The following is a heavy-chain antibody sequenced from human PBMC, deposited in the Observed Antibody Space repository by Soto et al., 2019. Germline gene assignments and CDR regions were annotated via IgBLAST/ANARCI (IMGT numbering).Heavy chain of an antibody. D-gene: IGHD2-15*01. J-gene: IGHJ4*02. Sequence: EVQLLESGGGLVQPGGSLRLSCAASGFTFSSYAMSWVRQAPGKGLEWVSAISGSGGSTYYADSVKGRFTISRDNSKNTLYLQMNSLRAEDTAVYYCAKDGLGYCSGGSCYSADYWGQGTLVTVSS. CDR2: ISGSGGST. CDR3: AKDGLGYCSGGSCYSADY. V-gene: IGHV3-23*01. CDR1: GFTFSSYA.